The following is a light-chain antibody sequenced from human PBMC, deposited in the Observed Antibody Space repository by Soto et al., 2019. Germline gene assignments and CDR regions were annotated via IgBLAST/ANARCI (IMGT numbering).Light chain of an antibody. V-gene: IGLV2-14*01. CDR1: SSDVGGYNS. CDR2: DVN. J-gene: IGLJ1*01. CDR3: SSFTNRKTYV. Sequence: QSALTQPASVSGSPGQSIAISCTGTSSDVGGYNSVSWFQQHPGKAPKLIIYDVNDRPSAVSDRFSGSKSGNTASLTISGLQTEDEADYYCSSFTNRKTYVFGTGNMHTVL.